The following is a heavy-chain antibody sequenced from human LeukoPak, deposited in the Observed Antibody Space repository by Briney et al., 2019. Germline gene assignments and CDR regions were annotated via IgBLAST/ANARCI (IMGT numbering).Heavy chain of an antibody. CDR1: GGSFSGYY. CDR2: INHSGST. D-gene: IGHD4-17*01. J-gene: IGHJ4*02. CDR3: ATGLIYGDHGGSFGY. V-gene: IGHV4-34*01. Sequence: SETLSLTCAVYGGSFSGYYWSWIRQPPGKGLEWIGEINHSGSTNYNPSLKSRVTISVDTSKNQFSLKLSSVTAADTAVYYCATGLIYGDHGGSFGYWGQGTLVTVSS.